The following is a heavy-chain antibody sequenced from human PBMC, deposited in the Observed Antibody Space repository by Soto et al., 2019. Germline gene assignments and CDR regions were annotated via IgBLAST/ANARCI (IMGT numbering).Heavy chain of an antibody. Sequence: TLSLPCTVSGGSLSSSYYYWSWIRQHPGKGLEWIGYIYYSGNTYYNPSLKSRLTISVDTSKDQFSLKLNSVTAAETAVYYCARGLSAATVVNCYFDYWGQGNLLTV. D-gene: IGHD4-17*01. CDR2: IYYSGNT. CDR1: GGSLSSSYYY. J-gene: IGHJ4*02. CDR3: ARGLSAATVVNCYFDY. V-gene: IGHV4-31*03.